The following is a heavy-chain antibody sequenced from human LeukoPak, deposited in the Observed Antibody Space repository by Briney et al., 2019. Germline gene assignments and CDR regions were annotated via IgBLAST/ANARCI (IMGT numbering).Heavy chain of an antibody. D-gene: IGHD6-6*01. CDR3: ARSERGSSPLYMDV. J-gene: IGHJ6*03. CDR2: IYYSGST. V-gene: IGHV4-59*01. Sequence: SETLSLTCAVYGGSFSGYYWSWIRQPPGKGLEWIGYIYYSGSTNYNPSLKSRVTISVDTSKNQFSLKLSSVTAADTAVYYCARSERGSSPLYMDVWGKGTTVTVSS. CDR1: GGSFSGYY.